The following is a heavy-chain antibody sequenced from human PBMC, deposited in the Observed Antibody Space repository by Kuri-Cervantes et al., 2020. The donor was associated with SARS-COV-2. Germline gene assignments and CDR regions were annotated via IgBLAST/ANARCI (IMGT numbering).Heavy chain of an antibody. CDR2: ISAYNGNT. J-gene: IGHJ3*02. CDR3: ARDPTNIVVVVAATKGDASDI. V-gene: IGHV1-18*01. Sequence: ASVKVSCKASGGSLRNSGINWVRQAPGQGLEWMGWISAYNGNTNYAQKLQGRVTMTTDTSTNTAYMELRSLRSGDTAVYYCARDPTNIVVVVAATKGDASDIWGQGTMVTVSS. D-gene: IGHD2-15*01. CDR1: GGSLRNSG.